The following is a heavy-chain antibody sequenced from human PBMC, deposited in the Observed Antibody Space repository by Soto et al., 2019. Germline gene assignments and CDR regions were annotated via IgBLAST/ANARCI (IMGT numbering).Heavy chain of an antibody. CDR2: IYPGDSDT. CDR1: GYSFTSYW. V-gene: IGHV5-51*01. D-gene: IGHD3-9*01. Sequence: GESLKISCKGSGYSFTSYWIGWVRQMPGKGLEWMGIIYPGDSDTRYSPSFQGQVTISADKSISTAYLQWSSLKASDTAMYYCARHYDILTGILPPEYWGQGTLVTVSS. CDR3: ARHYDILTGILPPEY. J-gene: IGHJ4*02.